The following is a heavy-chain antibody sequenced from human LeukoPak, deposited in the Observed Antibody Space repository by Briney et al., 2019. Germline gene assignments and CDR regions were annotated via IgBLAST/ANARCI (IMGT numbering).Heavy chain of an antibody. CDR2: IYYSGST. CDR3: ARRVGYSYGIDY. D-gene: IGHD5-18*01. Sequence: PSETLSLTCTVSGGSISSYYWSWIRQPPGKGLEWTGYIYYSGSTNYNPSLKSRVTISVDTSKNQFSLKLSSVTAADTAVYYCARRVGYSYGIDYWGQGTLVTVSS. J-gene: IGHJ4*02. CDR1: GGSISSYY. V-gene: IGHV4-59*08.